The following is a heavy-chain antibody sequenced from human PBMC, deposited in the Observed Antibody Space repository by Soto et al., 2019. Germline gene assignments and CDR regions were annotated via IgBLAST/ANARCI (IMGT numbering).Heavy chain of an antibody. Sequence: QVQLQESGPGLVKPSGTLSLTCAVSGASISDNNWWSWVRQPPGKGLEWIGEVVHRGTTNHNPSLRSRVTISMDKSKNQISLTLSSVTAADSAVYYCARHIGVTGTRGFDYWGQGTLVIVSS. CDR3: ARHIGVTGTRGFDY. D-gene: IGHD6-19*01. J-gene: IGHJ4*02. V-gene: IGHV4-4*02. CDR1: GASISDNNW. CDR2: VVHRGTT.